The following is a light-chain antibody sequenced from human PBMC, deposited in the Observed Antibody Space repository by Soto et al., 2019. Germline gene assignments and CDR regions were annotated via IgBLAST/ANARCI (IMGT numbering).Light chain of an antibody. CDR3: QQLNGYPLT. Sequence: DIQLTQSPSFLSASVGDRVTITCRASQDISDYLAWYQQRPGKAPKLLIYAASTLQSGVPSRFSGRGSGTEFTLTISSLQPEDFATYSCQQLNGYPLTFGGGTKVEIK. J-gene: IGKJ4*01. V-gene: IGKV1-9*01. CDR1: QDISDY. CDR2: AAS.